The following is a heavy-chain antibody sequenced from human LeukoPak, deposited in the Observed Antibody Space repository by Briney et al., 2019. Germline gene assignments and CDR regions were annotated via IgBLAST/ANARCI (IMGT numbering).Heavy chain of an antibody. CDR1: GGSISSSSYY. Sequence: SETLSLTCTVSGGSISSSSYYWAWIRQPPGKGLEWIGNVYYSGTTYYNPSLKSRVTISIDTSKNQFSLKLSSVTAADTALYFCARRIMGSSSMDSWGQGTLVTVPS. CDR2: VYYSGTT. V-gene: IGHV4-39*07. J-gene: IGHJ4*02. D-gene: IGHD6-6*01. CDR3: ARRIMGSSSMDS.